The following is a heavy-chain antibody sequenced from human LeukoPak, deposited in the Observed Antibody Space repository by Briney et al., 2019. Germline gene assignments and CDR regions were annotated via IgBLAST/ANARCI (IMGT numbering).Heavy chain of an antibody. Sequence: GGSLRLSCAASGFDFESYTMTWVRQAPGKGLEWVSLVSATSSDINYAESVRGRFTITRDNAKNSLFLQMDSLRVEDTAIYYCAKGLFSAFDKYLDSWGQGTLVTVSS. J-gene: IGHJ4*02. CDR1: GFDFESYT. CDR2: VSATSSDI. CDR3: AKGLFSAFDKYLDS. V-gene: IGHV3-21*04. D-gene: IGHD5-12*01.